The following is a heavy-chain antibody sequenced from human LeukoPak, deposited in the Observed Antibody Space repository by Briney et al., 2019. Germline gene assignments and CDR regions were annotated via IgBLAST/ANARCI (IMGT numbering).Heavy chain of an antibody. J-gene: IGHJ4*02. V-gene: IGHV1-2*02. D-gene: IGHD3-16*01. CDR1: GYTFTGYY. CDR2: INPNSGGT. Sequence: ASVKVSCKASGYTFTGYYMHWVRQAPGQGLEWMGWINPNSGGTNYAQKFQGRVTMTRDTSISTAYMELSRLRSDDTAVYYCARASHDYVWGSYASFDYWGQGTLVTVSS. CDR3: ARASHDYVWGSYASFDY.